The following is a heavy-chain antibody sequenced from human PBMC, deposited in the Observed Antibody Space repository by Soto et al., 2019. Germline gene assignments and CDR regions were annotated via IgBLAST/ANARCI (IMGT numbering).Heavy chain of an antibody. J-gene: IGHJ6*02. D-gene: IGHD3-10*01. V-gene: IGHV2-26*01. CDR3: ARIRSWVLVPTGSLYGMDV. CDR2: IFSSDEK. CDR1: GFSLTNPRMG. Sequence: QVTLKESGPVLVRPTETLTLTCTVSGFSLTNPRMGVSWIRQPPGKALEWLTHIFSSDEKSYSTSLKSRVTISQDTSKSQVVLTMTNVDPVDTATYYCARIRSWVLVPTGSLYGMDVWGPGTTVTVSS.